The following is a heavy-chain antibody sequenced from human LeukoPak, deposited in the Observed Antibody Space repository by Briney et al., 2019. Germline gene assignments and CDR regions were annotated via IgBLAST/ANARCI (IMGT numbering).Heavy chain of an antibody. Sequence: GGSLRLSCAVSGLPFSIYATSWARQAPGKGLEWVSAISGRGGSTYYADSVKGRFTISRDNSKNTLYLQMNSLRAEDTAVYYCAKDYSSGWFDAFDIWGQGTMVTVSS. CDR2: ISGRGGST. J-gene: IGHJ3*02. CDR3: AKDYSSGWFDAFDI. D-gene: IGHD6-19*01. V-gene: IGHV3-23*01. CDR1: GLPFSIYA.